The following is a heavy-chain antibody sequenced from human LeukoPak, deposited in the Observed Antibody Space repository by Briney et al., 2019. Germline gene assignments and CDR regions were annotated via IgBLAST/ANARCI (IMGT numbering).Heavy chain of an antibody. J-gene: IGHJ5*02. CDR2: INSRGST. D-gene: IGHD6-25*01. CDR3: ARYRLGWFDP. CDR1: GGSISSSDYF. Sequence: SETLSLTCTASGGSISSSDYFWSWIRQPAGKGLEWIGRINSRGSTNYNPSLRSRVTLSVDTSKNQFSLKLTSVTVADTAVYYCARYRLGWFDPWGQGTLVTVSS. V-gene: IGHV4-61*02.